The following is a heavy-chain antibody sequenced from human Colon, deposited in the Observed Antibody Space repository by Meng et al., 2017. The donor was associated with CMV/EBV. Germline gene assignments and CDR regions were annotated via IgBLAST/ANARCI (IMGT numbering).Heavy chain of an antibody. CDR1: GFTVSSNYV. CDR3: AKQAGTD. CDR2: INSGDST. D-gene: IGHD1/OR15-1a*01. V-gene: IGHV3-53*01. Sequence: GGSLRLSCAASGFTVSSNYVMSWVRQAPGKGLEWVSHINSGDSTFYADSVKGRFTISRDNSKNILYLQMNSLSAEDTAVYYCAKQAGTDWGQGTLVTVSS. J-gene: IGHJ4*02.